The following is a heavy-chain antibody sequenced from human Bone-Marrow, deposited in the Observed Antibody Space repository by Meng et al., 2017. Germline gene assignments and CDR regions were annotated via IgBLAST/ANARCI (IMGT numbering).Heavy chain of an antibody. CDR2: FYRGGDI. J-gene: IGHJ4*02. D-gene: IGHD5-24*01. CDR1: GFPFINYW. CDR3: VGADGYNFFDY. V-gene: IGHV3-66*02. Sequence: GESLKISCAASGFPFINYWMTWVRQAPGKGLEWVSVFYRGGDIYYADSVRGRFTISRDNSQNTLYLQMNSLRPADTAVYYCVGADGYNFFDYWGQGTLVTVSS.